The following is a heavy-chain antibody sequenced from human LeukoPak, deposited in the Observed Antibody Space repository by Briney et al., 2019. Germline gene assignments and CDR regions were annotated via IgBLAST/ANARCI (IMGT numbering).Heavy chain of an antibody. D-gene: IGHD1-26*01. V-gene: IGHV4-61*01. Sequence: PSETLSLTCSVSGGSFSSCNYSWSWIPQPPGKGLLWIGYIYYSWSTSYNPPLKSRDTISVDTSKNQFSLKLSSVTAADTAVYYCARYSENYYSIDYWGGGTRVSVSS. J-gene: IGHJ4*02. CDR1: GGSFSSCNYS. CDR2: IYYSWST. CDR3: ARYSENYYSIDY.